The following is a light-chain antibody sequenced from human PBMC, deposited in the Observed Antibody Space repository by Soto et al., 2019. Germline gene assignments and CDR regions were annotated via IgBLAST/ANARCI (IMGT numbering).Light chain of an antibody. CDR3: QQYGSSPQGYI. Sequence: DIVLTQSPGTLSLSLGERATLSCRASQSVSSTYLAWYQQKPGQAPRLLIYGASFRATGIPDRFSGSGSGTDFTLTISRLEPEDFAVYYCQQYGSSPQGYIFGQGTKLEIQ. J-gene: IGKJ2*01. CDR2: GAS. V-gene: IGKV3-20*01. CDR1: QSVSSTY.